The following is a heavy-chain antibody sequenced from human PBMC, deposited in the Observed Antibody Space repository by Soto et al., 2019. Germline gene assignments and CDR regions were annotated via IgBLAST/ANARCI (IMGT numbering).Heavy chain of an antibody. CDR3: VRVFDTYYFDL. CDR1: GFTFSTYG. CDR2: IWSDGSNK. V-gene: IGHV3-33*01. D-gene: IGHD3-9*01. Sequence: QVQLVESGGGVVQPGRSLRLSCAASGFTFSTYGMHWVRQAPGKGLEWVALIWSDGSNKYYADSVKGRFTISRDNSKKTLYLQMNSLRAEDTAVYYCVRVFDTYYFDLWVQGNMVTVSS. J-gene: IGHJ4*02.